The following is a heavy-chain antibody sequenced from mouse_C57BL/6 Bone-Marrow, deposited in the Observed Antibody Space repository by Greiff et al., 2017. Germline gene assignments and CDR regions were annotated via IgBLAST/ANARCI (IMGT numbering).Heavy chain of an antibody. CDR1: GYSFTDYN. CDR2: INPNYGTT. J-gene: IGHJ2*01. CDR3: AVYYYGSSPYFDY. D-gene: IGHD1-1*01. Sequence: VQLKESGPELVKPGASVKISCKASGYSFTDYNMNWVKQSNGKSLEWIGVINPNYGTTSYNQKFKGKATLTVDQSSSTAYMQLNSLTSEDSAVYYGAVYYYGSSPYFDYWGQGTTLTVSS. V-gene: IGHV1-39*01.